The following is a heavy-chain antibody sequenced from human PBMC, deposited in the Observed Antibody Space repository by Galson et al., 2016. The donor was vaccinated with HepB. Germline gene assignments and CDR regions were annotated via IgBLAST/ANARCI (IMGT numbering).Heavy chain of an antibody. CDR3: AKVYSTMSHHHGLDV. CDR2: ISGSGDST. CDR1: GFTFSSHG. V-gene: IGHV3-23*01. D-gene: IGHD2-8*01. Sequence: SLRLSCAGSGFTFSSHGMHWVRQAPGKGLEWVSRISGSGDSTYNADSVKGRFTISRDNSKNTLYPQMNSLRAEDTAVYYCAKVYSTMSHHHGLDVWGQGTTVTVSS. J-gene: IGHJ6*02.